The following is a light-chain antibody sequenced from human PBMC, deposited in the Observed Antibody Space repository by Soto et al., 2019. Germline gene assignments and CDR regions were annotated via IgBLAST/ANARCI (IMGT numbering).Light chain of an antibody. CDR1: SSNIGSNT. CDR2: SDN. Sequence: QSVLTQPPSASGTPGQRVTISCSGSSSNIGSNTVNWYQEIPGTAPKLLIYSDNQRPSGVPDRFSGSKSGTSASLAISGLQSEDEAEYYCAAWDDSLNVVIFAGGTKLTVL. CDR3: AAWDDSLNVVI. J-gene: IGLJ2*01. V-gene: IGLV1-44*01.